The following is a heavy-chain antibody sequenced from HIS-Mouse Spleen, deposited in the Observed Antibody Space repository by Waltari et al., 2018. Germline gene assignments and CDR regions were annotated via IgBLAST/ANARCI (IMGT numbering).Heavy chain of an antibody. J-gene: IGHJ4*02. CDR3: AAAYDFWSGYYIDY. V-gene: IGHV3-21*01. CDR2: ISSSSSYI. Sequence: EVQLVESGGGLVKPGGSLRLSCAASGFTFSSYSMNWVRPAPGKGLEWVSSISSSSSYIYYADSVKGRFTISRDNAKNSLYLQMNSLRAEDTAVYYCAAAYDFWSGYYIDYWGQGTLVTVSS. D-gene: IGHD3-3*01. CDR1: GFTFSSYS.